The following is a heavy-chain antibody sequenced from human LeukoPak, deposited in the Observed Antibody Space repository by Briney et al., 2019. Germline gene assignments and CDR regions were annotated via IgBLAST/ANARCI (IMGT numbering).Heavy chain of an antibody. CDR2: FSGSGGST. CDR3: ARGTGDSSWSDYYYYYMDV. CDR1: GFIFSSYA. D-gene: IGHD6-13*01. J-gene: IGHJ6*03. Sequence: PGGSLRLSCAACGFIFSSYAMSWVRQARGKGLGWVSVFSGSGGSTYYADSVKGRFTISRDNAKNSLYLQMNSLRAEDTAVYYCARGTGDSSWSDYYYYYMDVWGKGTTVTVSS. V-gene: IGHV3-23*01.